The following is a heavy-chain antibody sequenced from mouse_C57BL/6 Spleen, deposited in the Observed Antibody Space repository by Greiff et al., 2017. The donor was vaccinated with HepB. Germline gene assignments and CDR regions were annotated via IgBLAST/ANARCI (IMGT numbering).Heavy chain of an antibody. D-gene: IGHD1-2*01. CDR1: GYSITSGYG. J-gene: IGHJ2*01. CDR2: ISYSGST. V-gene: IGHV3-2*02. Sequence: EVKVEESGPGLVKPSQSLSLTCTVTGYSITSGYGWNWIRQFPGNKLEWMGYISYSGSTNYNPSLKSRISNTRDTSKNQFFLQWNSVTTEDTATYYCARTARIKYWGQGTTLTVSS. CDR3: ARTARIKY.